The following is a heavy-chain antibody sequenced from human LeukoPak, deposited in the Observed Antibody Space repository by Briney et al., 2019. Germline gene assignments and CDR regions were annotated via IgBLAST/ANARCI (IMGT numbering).Heavy chain of an antibody. CDR2: INPLSGAT. D-gene: IGHD6-13*01. J-gene: IGHJ4*02. CDR1: GYTFTGYY. CDR3: ARFNSTAGTVDS. Sequence: ASVKVSCKASGYTFTGYYMHWVRQAPGQGLEWMGWINPLSGATNYAQKFQARVTLTRDTSVTSAYLEMYSLISDDTALYYCARFNSTAGTVDSWGQGTLVTVSS. V-gene: IGHV1-2*02.